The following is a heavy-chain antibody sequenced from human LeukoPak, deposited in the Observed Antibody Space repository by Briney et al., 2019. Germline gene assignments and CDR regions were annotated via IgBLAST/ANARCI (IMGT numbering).Heavy chain of an antibody. Sequence: GESLQISCKGSGYAFANFWIGWVRQVPGKGLEWMGLIYPGDSDTRYSPSFQGQVTISADKSISTAYLQWSSLKASDTAMYYCARREKSASIDYWEQGTLLTVSS. CDR2: IYPGDSDT. J-gene: IGHJ4*01. D-gene: IGHD1-26*01. CDR3: ARREKSASIDY. CDR1: GYAFANFW. V-gene: IGHV5-51*01.